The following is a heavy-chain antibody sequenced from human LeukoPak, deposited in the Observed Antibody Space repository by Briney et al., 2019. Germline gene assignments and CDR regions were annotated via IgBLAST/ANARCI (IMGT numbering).Heavy chain of an antibody. J-gene: IGHJ4*02. D-gene: IGHD6-19*01. Sequence: GASVKVSCKASGYTFTAYYIHWVRKAPEQGLEWMGWLYGNSGGTKYAQKFQGRVTMTRDTSISTAYMELSRLRSDDTAIYYCARALGLNDWQWLGYYWGQGTLVTVSS. CDR3: ARALGLNDWQWLGYY. CDR1: GYTFTAYY. V-gene: IGHV1-2*02. CDR2: LYGNSGGT.